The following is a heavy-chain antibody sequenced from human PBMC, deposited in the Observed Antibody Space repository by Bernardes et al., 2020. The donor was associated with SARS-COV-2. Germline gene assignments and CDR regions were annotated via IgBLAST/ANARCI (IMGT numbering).Heavy chain of an antibody. D-gene: IGHD3-10*02. CDR1: GFTFSDSY. V-gene: IGHV3-11*01. CDR3: ARATETAYSYVPFDY. Sequence: GGSLRLSCAASGFTFSDSYMTWVRQPPGKGLEWISSISHGSGHIYYADSVKGRFTISRDNAKNSLFLLMDSLRADDTAMYYCARATETAYSYVPFDYWGQGILVTVSS. CDR2: ISHGSGHI. J-gene: IGHJ4*02.